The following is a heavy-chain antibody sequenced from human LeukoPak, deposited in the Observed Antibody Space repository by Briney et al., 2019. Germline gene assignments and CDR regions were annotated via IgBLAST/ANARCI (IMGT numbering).Heavy chain of an antibody. D-gene: IGHD3-10*01. Sequence: GGSLRLSCAASRFTFSTYALGWVRQTPARGLEWVSTCATTGDTYYADSVKGRFTISRDNSENTLYLQMNALRAEDTAVYYCARRVLGAVGFFDYWGQGALVTVSS. CDR3: ARRVLGAVGFFDY. CDR2: CATTGDT. CDR1: RFTFSTYA. J-gene: IGHJ4*02. V-gene: IGHV3-23*01.